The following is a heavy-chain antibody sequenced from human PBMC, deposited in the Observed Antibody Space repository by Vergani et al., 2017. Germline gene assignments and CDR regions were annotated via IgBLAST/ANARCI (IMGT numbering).Heavy chain of an antibody. CDR2: INHSGST. CDR3: ARRGYDFWSGYYNNNWFDP. D-gene: IGHD3-3*01. CDR1: GGSFSGYY. V-gene: IGHV4-34*01. J-gene: IGHJ5*02. Sequence: QVQLQQWGAGLLKPSETLSLTCAVYGGSFSGYYWSWIRQPPGKGLEWIGEINHSGSTNYNPSLKSRVTISVNHAKIQFSLKLSTVTAADTAVYYCARRGYDFWSGYYNNNWFDPWGQGTLVTVSS.